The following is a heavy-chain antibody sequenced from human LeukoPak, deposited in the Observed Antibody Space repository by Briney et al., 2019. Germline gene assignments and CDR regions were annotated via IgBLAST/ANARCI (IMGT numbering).Heavy chain of an antibody. CDR2: ISSSGSTI. V-gene: IGHV3-48*03. J-gene: IGHJ5*02. CDR3: ARAARGSVGMWFDP. CDR1: GFTFSSYE. D-gene: IGHD2-15*01. Sequence: PGGSLRLSCAAPGFTFSSYEMNWVRQAPGKGLEWVSYISSSGSTIYYADSVKGRFTISRDNAKNSLYLQMNSLRTEDTAVYYCARAARGSVGMWFDPWGLGTLVTVSS.